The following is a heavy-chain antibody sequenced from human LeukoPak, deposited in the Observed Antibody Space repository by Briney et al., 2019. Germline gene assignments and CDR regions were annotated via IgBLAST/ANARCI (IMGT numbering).Heavy chain of an antibody. D-gene: IGHD3-22*01. J-gene: IGHJ4*02. Sequence: SVKVSCKASGYTFTSYGISWVRQAPGQGLEWMGRIIPILGIANYAQKFQGRVTITADKSTSTAYMELSSLRSEDTAVYYCARLGSSGYDYYFDYWGQGTLVTVSS. CDR1: GYTFTSYG. CDR2: IIPILGIA. CDR3: ARLGSSGYDYYFDY. V-gene: IGHV1-69*04.